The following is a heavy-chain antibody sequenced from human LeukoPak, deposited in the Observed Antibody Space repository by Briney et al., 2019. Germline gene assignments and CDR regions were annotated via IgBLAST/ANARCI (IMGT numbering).Heavy chain of an antibody. V-gene: IGHV3-30*02. CDR2: IRYDGTNK. J-gene: IGHJ4*02. CDR3: AKSDY. CDR1: GFTFSNYD. Sequence: GGSLRLSCIVSGFTFSNYDMHWVRQAPGKGLEWVAFIRYDGTNKHYADSVKGRFTISRDNSKNTLYLQMNSLRAEDTAVYYCAKSDYWGQGTLVTVSS.